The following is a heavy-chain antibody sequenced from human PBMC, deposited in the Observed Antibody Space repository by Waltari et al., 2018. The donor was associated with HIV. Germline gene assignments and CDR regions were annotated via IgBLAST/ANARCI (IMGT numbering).Heavy chain of an antibody. D-gene: IGHD3-22*01. J-gene: IGHJ4*02. CDR1: GLTVSTNY. V-gene: IGHV3-53*01. CDR3: AREISHYYDSSGFLPYYFDY. Sequence: EVQLVESGGGLIQPGGSLSLSCAASGLTVSTNYMSWVRQAPGGGLEWVSVIHSGYSTYDADSVKVRFTISRDESKNTLYLQINSLRAEDTAVYYCAREISHYYDSSGFLPYYFDYWGQGTLVTVSS. CDR2: IHSGYST.